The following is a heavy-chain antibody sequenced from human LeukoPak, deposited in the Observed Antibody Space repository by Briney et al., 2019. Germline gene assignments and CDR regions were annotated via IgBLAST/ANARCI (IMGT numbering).Heavy chain of an antibody. D-gene: IGHD5-12*01. CDR3: ARVGSGYDFGFDY. CDR1: GFTFGKYW. V-gene: IGHV3-7*03. CDR2: IKLDGSEK. J-gene: IGHJ4*02. Sequence: GGSLRLSCVASGFTFGKYWMSWVRQAPGKGLEWVANIKLDGSEKNYVDSVKGRFTISRDNSKNTLYLQMNSLRAEDTAVYYCARVGSGYDFGFDYWGQGTLVTVSS.